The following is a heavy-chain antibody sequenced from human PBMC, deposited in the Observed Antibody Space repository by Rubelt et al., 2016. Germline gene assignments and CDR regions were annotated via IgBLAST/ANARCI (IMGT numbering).Heavy chain of an antibody. J-gene: IGHJ4*02. CDR3: ARGHGRLIQRWSFFDY. V-gene: IGHV4-34*01. Sequence: QVQLQESGPGLVKPSETLSLTCAVYGGSFSGYYWSWIRQPPGKGLEWIGEINHSGSTNYNPSLKSRVTISVDTSKNQFSLKRSSVTAADTAWYYCARGHGRLIQRWSFFDYWGQGTLVTVSS. CDR1: GGSFSGYY. CDR2: INHSGST. D-gene: IGHD5-18*01.